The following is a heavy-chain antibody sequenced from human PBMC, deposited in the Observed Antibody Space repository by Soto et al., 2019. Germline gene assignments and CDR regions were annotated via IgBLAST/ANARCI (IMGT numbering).Heavy chain of an antibody. CDR1: AGTFSSYG. D-gene: IGHD3-22*01. J-gene: IGHJ6*02. CDR2: IMPIFGTP. V-gene: IGHV1-69*01. Sequence: QVQLVQSGAEVKKPGSSVKVSCKASAGTFSSYGISWVRQAPGQGLEWMGGIMPIFGTPNYAQKFQGRVTITADESTSTGYMELSSLTSADTGVYYCARDRSFKFYYYDSSVLYFYGIDVWGQGTTVT. CDR3: ARDRSFKFYYYDSSVLYFYGIDV.